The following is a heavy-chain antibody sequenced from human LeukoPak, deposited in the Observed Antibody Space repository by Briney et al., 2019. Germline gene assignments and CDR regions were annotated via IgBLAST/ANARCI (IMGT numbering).Heavy chain of an antibody. V-gene: IGHV3-23*01. D-gene: IGHD2-15*01. CDR2: ISGSGGST. J-gene: IGHJ4*02. Sequence: GGSLRLSCAASGFTFSSYAMSWVRQAPGKGLEWVSAISGSGGSTSYADSVKGRFTISRDNAKNTLYLQMNSLRAEDTAVYYCARRVGYCSGGSCYRSLDYWGQGTLVTVSS. CDR1: GFTFSSYA. CDR3: ARRVGYCSGGSCYRSLDY.